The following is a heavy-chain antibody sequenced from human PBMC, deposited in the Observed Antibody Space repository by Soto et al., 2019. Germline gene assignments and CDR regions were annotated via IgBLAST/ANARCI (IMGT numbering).Heavy chain of an antibody. Sequence: SETLSLTYTVSGGSISSGGYYWSWIRQHPGKGLEWIGYIYYSGSTYYNPSLKSRVTISVDTSKNQFSLKLSSVTAADTAVYYCARDYYYGSGSYSVSYMDVWGKGTTVTVSS. CDR2: IYYSGST. J-gene: IGHJ6*03. CDR3: ARDYYYGSGSYSVSYMDV. V-gene: IGHV4-31*03. CDR1: GGSISSGGYY. D-gene: IGHD3-10*01.